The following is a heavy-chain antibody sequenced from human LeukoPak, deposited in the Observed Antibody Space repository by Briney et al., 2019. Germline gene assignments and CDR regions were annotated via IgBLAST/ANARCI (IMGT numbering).Heavy chain of an antibody. CDR2: SYYSGST. CDR1: GGSISSYY. V-gene: IGHV4-59*01. CDR3: ARGGLSSGWYG. D-gene: IGHD6-19*01. Sequence: SETLSLTCTVSGGSISSYYWSWIRQPPGKGPEWIGYSYYSGSTNYNPSLKSRVTISLDTSKNQFSLKLNSLTAADTAVYYCARGGLSSGWYGWGQGTLVTVSS. J-gene: IGHJ4*02.